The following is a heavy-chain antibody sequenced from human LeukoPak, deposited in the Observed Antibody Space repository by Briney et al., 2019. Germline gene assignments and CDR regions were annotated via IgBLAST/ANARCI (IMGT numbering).Heavy chain of an antibody. CDR1: GGTFSSYA. CDR2: INPSGGST. CDR3: ASLGYCSGGSCLGEGYYFDY. Sequence: SVKVSCKASGGTFSSYAISWVRQAPGQGLEWMGIINPSGGSTSYAQKFQGRVTITRNTSISTAYMELSSLRSEDTAVYYCASLGYCSGGSCLGEGYYFDYWGQGTLVTVSS. J-gene: IGHJ4*02. D-gene: IGHD2-15*01. V-gene: IGHV1-8*03.